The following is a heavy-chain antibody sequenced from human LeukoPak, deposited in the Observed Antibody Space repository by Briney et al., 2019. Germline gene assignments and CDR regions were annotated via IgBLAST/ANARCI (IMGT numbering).Heavy chain of an antibody. CDR3: AKLPYSSSWYWFDP. CDR2: ISDSGGST. D-gene: IGHD6-13*01. V-gene: IGHV3-23*01. Sequence: GGSLRLSCAASGFTFSSYAMSWVRQAPGKGLEWVSTISDSGGSTYYADSVKGRFTISRDNSMNTLYLQMNSLRAEDTALYYCAKLPYSSSWYWFDPWGQGTLVTVSS. J-gene: IGHJ5*02. CDR1: GFTFSSYA.